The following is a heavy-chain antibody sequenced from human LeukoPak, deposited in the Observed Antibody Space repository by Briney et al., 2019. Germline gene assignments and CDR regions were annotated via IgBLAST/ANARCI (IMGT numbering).Heavy chain of an antibody. J-gene: IGHJ4*02. CDR3: ERSDYCSSTSCYMHY. CDR1: GYTFTGYY. CDR2: INPSGGST. Sequence: ASVKVSCKASGYTFTGYYMHWVRQAPGQGLEWMGIINPSGGSTSYAQKFQGRVTMTRDTSTSTVYMELSSLRFEDTAVYYCERSDYCSSTSCYMHYWGQGTLVTVSS. V-gene: IGHV1-46*01. D-gene: IGHD2-2*02.